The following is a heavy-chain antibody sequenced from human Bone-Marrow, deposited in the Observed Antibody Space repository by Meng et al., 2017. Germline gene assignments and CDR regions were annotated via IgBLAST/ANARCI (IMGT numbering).Heavy chain of an antibody. Sequence: VRLVSSGVEVKDPGASLMFSCKPTGYSFTAYYIHWVRQAPGQGLEWLGHINPNSGDTLYAQKFQGRVSMTGDTSISTAYVELSSLRSDDTAVYYCVRDENISLGKLFGDYWGQGTMVTVAS. V-gene: IGHV1-2*06. CDR3: VRDENISLGKLFGDY. D-gene: IGHD2-21*01. CDR2: INPNSGDT. CDR1: GYSFTAYY. J-gene: IGHJ4*02.